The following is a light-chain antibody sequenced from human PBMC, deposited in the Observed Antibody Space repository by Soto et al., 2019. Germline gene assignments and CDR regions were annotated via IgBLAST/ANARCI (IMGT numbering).Light chain of an antibody. CDR3: SSNATITTLVL. Sequence: QSALTQPASVSGSPGQSITISCTGTSSDVGAYNFVSWYQQHPGKAPKLMIYAVNNRPSGVSDRFSGSKSGNTASLTISGLQAEDEADYYCSSNATITTLVLFGGGTKLTVL. CDR1: SSDVGAYNF. CDR2: AVN. V-gene: IGLV2-14*01. J-gene: IGLJ3*02.